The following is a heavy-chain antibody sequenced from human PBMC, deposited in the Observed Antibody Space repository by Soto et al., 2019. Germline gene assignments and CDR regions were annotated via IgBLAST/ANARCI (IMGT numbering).Heavy chain of an antibody. J-gene: IGHJ5*02. Sequence: ASVKVSCKASGYTFTRYTMNWVRQAPGQRLEWMGWINPDNGNTKSSQKFQDRVIITRDTSASTAYVDLSSLRSEDTAVYYCARGIATGQLDPWGQGTLVTVSS. CDR1: GYTFTRYT. CDR2: INPDNGNT. D-gene: IGHD2-15*01. CDR3: ARGIATGQLDP. V-gene: IGHV1-3*01.